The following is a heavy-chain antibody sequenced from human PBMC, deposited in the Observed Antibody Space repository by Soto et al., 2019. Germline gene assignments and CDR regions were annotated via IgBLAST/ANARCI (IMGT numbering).Heavy chain of an antibody. Sequence: GGSLRLSCSASGFTFSSYAMNWVRQAPGKGLEYVSAISSNGGSTYYADSVKGRFTISRDNSKNTLYLQMSSLRAEDTAVYYCTLKGLGWIQSVDYWGQGTLVTVSS. D-gene: IGHD5-18*01. CDR3: TLKGLGWIQSVDY. CDR1: GFTFSSYA. J-gene: IGHJ4*02. CDR2: ISSNGGST. V-gene: IGHV3-64D*06.